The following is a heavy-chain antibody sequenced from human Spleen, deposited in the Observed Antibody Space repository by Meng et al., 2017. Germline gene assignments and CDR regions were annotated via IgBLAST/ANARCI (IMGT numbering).Heavy chain of an antibody. J-gene: IGHJ3*02. Sequence: GESLKISCAASGFTFSSYAMSWVRQAPGKGLEWVSAISGSGGSTYYADSVKGRFTISRDNAKNSLYLQMNSLRAEDTALYYCAKVSMYYDSSGHPGDAFDIWGQGTMVTVSS. CDR1: GFTFSSYA. V-gene: IGHV3-23*01. D-gene: IGHD3-22*01. CDR3: AKVSMYYDSSGHPGDAFDI. CDR2: ISGSGGST.